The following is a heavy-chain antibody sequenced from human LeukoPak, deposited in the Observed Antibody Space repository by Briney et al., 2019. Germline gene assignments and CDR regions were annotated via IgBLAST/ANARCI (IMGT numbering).Heavy chain of an antibody. Sequence: ASMKVSCKASGYSFTGYYMHWVRQAPGQGLEWMGCINPNSGGTDYAQKFQGRVTMTRDTSISTAYMELNRLTSDDTAVYYCAGHSGYDPYYFDYWGQGTLVAVSS. CDR2: INPNSGGT. CDR3: AGHSGYDPYYFDY. V-gene: IGHV1-2*02. D-gene: IGHD5-12*01. CDR1: GYSFTGYY. J-gene: IGHJ4*02.